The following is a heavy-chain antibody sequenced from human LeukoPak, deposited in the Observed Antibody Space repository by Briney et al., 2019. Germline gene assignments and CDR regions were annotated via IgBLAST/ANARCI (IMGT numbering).Heavy chain of an antibody. CDR2: IYPGDSDT. CDR3: ARQYSSSWYGYYYHYMDV. Sequence: GESLKISCKGSGYSFTSYWIGWVRQMPGKGLEWMGIIYPGDSDTRYSPSFQGQVTISADKSISTAYLQWSSLKASDTAMYYCARQYSSSWYGYYYHYMDVWGKGTTVTISS. V-gene: IGHV5-51*01. D-gene: IGHD6-13*01. CDR1: GYSFTSYW. J-gene: IGHJ6*03.